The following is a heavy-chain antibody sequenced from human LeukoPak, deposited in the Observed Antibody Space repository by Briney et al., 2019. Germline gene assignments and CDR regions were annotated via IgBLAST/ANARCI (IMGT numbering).Heavy chain of an antibody. CDR3: ARDSYCRGIWFGELFRCYYGMDV. CDR2: ISSSSSYI. Sequence: GGSLRLSCAASGFTFSSYSMNWVRQAPGKGLEWVSSISSSSSYIYYADSVKGRFTISRDNAKNSLYQQMNSLRAEDTAVYYCARDSYCRGIWFGELFRCYYGMDVWGQGTTVTVSS. D-gene: IGHD3-10*01. CDR1: GFTFSSYS. V-gene: IGHV3-21*01. J-gene: IGHJ6*02.